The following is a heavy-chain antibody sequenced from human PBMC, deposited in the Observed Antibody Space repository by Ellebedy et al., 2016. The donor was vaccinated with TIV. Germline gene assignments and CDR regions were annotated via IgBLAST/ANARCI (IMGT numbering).Heavy chain of an antibody. CDR3: AKRYYSSGWYCIDY. CDR1: GFTFSSYA. V-gene: IGHV3-23*01. Sequence: GGSLRLSXAASGFTFSSYAMSWVRQAPGKGLDWVSGISAGGGSTYYADSVKGRFTISRDNLKNTLHLQMNSLRAEDTAVYYCAKRYYSSGWYCIDYWGQGTLVTVSS. J-gene: IGHJ4*02. D-gene: IGHD6-19*01. CDR2: ISAGGGST.